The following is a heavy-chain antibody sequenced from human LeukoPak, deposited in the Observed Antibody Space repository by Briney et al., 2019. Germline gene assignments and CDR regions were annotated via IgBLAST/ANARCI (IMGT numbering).Heavy chain of an antibody. D-gene: IGHD3-3*01. CDR1: GFTFSSYA. V-gene: IGHV3-23*01. J-gene: IGHJ5*02. CDR2: ISGSGGST. CDR3: AKDRLDYDFWSGYWHH. Sequence: GGSLRLSCAASGFTFSSYAMTWVRQAPGKGLEWVSAISGSGGSTYFADSVKGRFTISRDNSKNTLYLQMNSLRADDTAVYYCAKDRLDYDFWSGYWHHWGQGTLVTVSS.